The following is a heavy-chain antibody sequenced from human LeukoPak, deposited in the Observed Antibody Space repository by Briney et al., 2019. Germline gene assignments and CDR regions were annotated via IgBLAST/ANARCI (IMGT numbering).Heavy chain of an antibody. J-gene: IGHJ4*02. Sequence: PSETLSLTCTVSGGSISSSNYYWGWIRQPPGKGLEWIGSIYYSGSTYYNPSLKSRVTISVDTSKNQFSLKLSSVTAADTAAYYCARLRVAVIDYWGQGTLVTVSS. CDR3: ARLRVAVIDY. D-gene: IGHD6-19*01. V-gene: IGHV4-39*01. CDR1: GGSISSSNYY. CDR2: IYYSGST.